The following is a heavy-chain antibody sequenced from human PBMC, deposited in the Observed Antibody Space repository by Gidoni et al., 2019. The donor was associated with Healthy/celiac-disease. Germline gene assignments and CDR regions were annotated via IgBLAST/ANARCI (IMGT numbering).Heavy chain of an antibody. CDR2: IYYRGST. D-gene: IGHD6-19*01. J-gene: IGHJ3*02. CDR1: AGSVSSGSYY. V-gene: IGHV4-61*01. Sequence: QVQLQESGPGLVKPSETLSLTCPVSAGSVSSGSYYWSWIRHPPGKGLEWIGYIYYRGSTNYNPSLKSRVTISVDTSKNQFSLKLSSVTAADTAVYYCAGVERSSGWYGTGAFDIWGQGTMVTVSS. CDR3: AGVERSSGWYGTGAFDI.